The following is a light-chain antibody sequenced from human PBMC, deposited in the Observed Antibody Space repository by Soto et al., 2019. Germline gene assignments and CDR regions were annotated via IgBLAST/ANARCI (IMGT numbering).Light chain of an antibody. CDR2: WAS. Sequence: DIVMTQSPDSLAVYLGESATINCKSSQSVLYSSTNKNYLSWYQQKPGQTPKLLIYWASTRESGVPDRFSGSGSGTDFTLTISSLQAEDVAVYYCQQYYSTPLTCGGGTKVDIK. CDR3: QQYYSTPLT. V-gene: IGKV4-1*01. CDR1: QSVLYSSTNKNY. J-gene: IGKJ4*01.